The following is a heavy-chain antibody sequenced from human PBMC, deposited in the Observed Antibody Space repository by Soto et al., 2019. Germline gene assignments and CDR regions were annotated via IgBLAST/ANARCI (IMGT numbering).Heavy chain of an antibody. CDR1: GFTFSSYA. Sequence: PGGSVRLSXAASGFTFSSYAMSWVRQAPGKGLEWVSAISGSGGSTYYADSVKGRFTISRDNSKNTLYLQMNSLRAEDTAVYYCADSSSGWYGSWFDPWGQGTLVTVSS. J-gene: IGHJ5*02. V-gene: IGHV3-23*01. D-gene: IGHD6-19*01. CDR3: ADSSSGWYGSWFDP. CDR2: ISGSGGST.